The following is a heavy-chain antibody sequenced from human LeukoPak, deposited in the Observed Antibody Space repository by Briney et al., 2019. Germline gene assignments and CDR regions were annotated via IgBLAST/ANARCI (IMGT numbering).Heavy chain of an antibody. V-gene: IGHV3-66*04. J-gene: IGHJ3*01. CDR1: GFTFSSSA. Sequence: SGGSLRLSCAASGFTFSSSAMIWVRQAPGKGREWGSVIYRGGGTYYADSVKGRFTISRDNSKNRLYLQMNRLRVEDTAVYYCAGHYDILTGARGGKAAFDLWGQGTMVTVSS. CDR3: AGHYDILTGARGGKAAFDL. CDR2: IYRGGGT. D-gene: IGHD3-9*01.